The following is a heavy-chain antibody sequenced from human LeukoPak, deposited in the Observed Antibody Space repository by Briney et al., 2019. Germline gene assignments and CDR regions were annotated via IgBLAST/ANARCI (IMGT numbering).Heavy chain of an antibody. J-gene: IGHJ5*02. CDR1: GGSISSYY. Sequence: SETLSLTCTVSGGSISSYYWSWIRQPAGKGLEWIGRIYTSGSTNYNPSLKSRVTMSVDTSKNQFSLKLSSVTAADTAVYYCARDSSSWTSATWFDPWGQGTLVTVSS. CDR2: IYTSGST. V-gene: IGHV4-4*07. CDR3: ARDSSSWTSATWFDP. D-gene: IGHD6-13*01.